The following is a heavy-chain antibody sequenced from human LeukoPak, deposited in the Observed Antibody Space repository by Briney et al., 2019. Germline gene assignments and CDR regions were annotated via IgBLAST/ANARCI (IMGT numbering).Heavy chain of an antibody. CDR1: GFTFSSYA. Sequence: PGGSLRLSCAASGFTFSSYAMSWVRQAPGKGLEWVSAISGSGGSTYYADSVKGRFTISRDNSKNTLYLQMNSLRAEDTAVYYCAKAPILHISSGWSPYFDYWGQGTLVTVSS. J-gene: IGHJ4*02. D-gene: IGHD6-19*01. CDR2: ISGSGGST. V-gene: IGHV3-23*01. CDR3: AKAPILHISSGWSPYFDY.